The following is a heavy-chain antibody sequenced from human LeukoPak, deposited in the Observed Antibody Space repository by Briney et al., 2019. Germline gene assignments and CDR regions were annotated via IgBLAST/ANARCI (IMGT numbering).Heavy chain of an antibody. D-gene: IGHD1-26*01. CDR2: ISAYNGNT. CDR1: GYTFTSYG. CDR3: ARPEWEVRGAFDI. J-gene: IGHJ3*02. Sequence: ASVKVSCKASGYTFTSYGISWVRQAPGQGLEWMGWISAYNGNTNYAHKLQGRVTMTTHTSMRTAYMELRRMRSDATAVYYCARPEWEVRGAFDIWGEGTMVTVSS. V-gene: IGHV1-18*01.